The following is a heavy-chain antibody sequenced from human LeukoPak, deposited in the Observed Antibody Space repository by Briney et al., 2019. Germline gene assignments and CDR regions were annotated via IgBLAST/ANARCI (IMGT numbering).Heavy chain of an antibody. Sequence: GASVKVSCKASGYTFTSYGISWVRQAPGQGLEWMGWISAYNGNTNYAQKLQGRVTMTTDTSTSTAYMELRSLRSDDTAVYYCAREAPYYYGSESTYWGQGTLVTVSS. D-gene: IGHD3-10*01. CDR2: ISAYNGNT. V-gene: IGHV1-18*01. CDR1: GYTFTSYG. CDR3: AREAPYYYGSESTY. J-gene: IGHJ4*02.